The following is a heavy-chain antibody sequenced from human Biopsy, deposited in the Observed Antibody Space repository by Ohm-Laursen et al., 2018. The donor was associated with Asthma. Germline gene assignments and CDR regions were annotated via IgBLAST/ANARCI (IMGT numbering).Heavy chain of an antibody. CDR2: IYSGGTS. D-gene: IGHD3-22*01. V-gene: IGHV3-53*01. CDR1: GFTVSRDH. CDR3: ARGDSSNWSHYYFDY. Sequence: SLRLSCAASGFTVSRDHMFWVRQAPGKGLEWVSVIYSGGTSHTADSVRGRHTISRDYSKNTLYLQMHSLRAEDTAVYYCARGDSSNWSHYYFDYWGQGTLVTVSS. J-gene: IGHJ4*02.